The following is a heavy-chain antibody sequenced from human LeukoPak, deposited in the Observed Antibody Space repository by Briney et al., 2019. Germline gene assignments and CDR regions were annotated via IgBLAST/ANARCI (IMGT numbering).Heavy chain of an antibody. J-gene: IGHJ4*02. D-gene: IGHD4-17*01. CDR1: GGSISRGSYY. CDR2: IYNSGST. V-gene: IGHV4-61*02. Sequence: KASQTLSLTCIVSGGSISRGSYYWNWIRQPAGKGLEWMGRIYNSGSTNYNPSLKSRVTISTDMSKNQFSLTLSSVTAADTAVYYCARQLGDTVTTSLFDYWGQGTLVTVSS. CDR3: ARQLGDTVTTSLFDY.